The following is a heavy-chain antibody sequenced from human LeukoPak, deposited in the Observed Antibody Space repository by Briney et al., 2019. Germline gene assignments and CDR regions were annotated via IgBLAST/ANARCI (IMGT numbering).Heavy chain of an antibody. CDR2: IHQSGTT. CDR1: GYSISSGHY. J-gene: IGHJ6*03. D-gene: IGHD2-15*01. CDR3: AREHCSGGSCYSIYYYYYMDV. Sequence: SETLSLTCTVSGYSISSGHYWGWIRQPPGKGLEWIGSIHQSGTTYYNPSLKSRVTISVDTSKNQFSLKLSSVTAADTAVYYCAREHCSGGSCYSIYYYYYMDVWGKGTTVTVSS. V-gene: IGHV4-38-2*02.